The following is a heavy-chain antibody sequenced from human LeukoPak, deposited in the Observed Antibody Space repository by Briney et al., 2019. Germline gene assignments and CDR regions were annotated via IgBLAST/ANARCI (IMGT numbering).Heavy chain of an antibody. Sequence: PSQTLSLTCTVSGGSISSGGYYWCWIRQPPGKGLEWIGYIYYSGSTNYNPSLKSRVTISVDTSKNQFSLNLSSVTAADTAVYYCARYSSGWRSFDIWGQGTMVTVSS. CDR2: IYYSGST. J-gene: IGHJ3*02. CDR1: GGSISSGGYY. V-gene: IGHV4-61*08. CDR3: ARYSSGWRSFDI. D-gene: IGHD6-19*01.